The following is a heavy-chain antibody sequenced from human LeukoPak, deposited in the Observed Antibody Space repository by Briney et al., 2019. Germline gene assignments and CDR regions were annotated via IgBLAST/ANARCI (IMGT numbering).Heavy chain of an antibody. V-gene: IGHV3-23*01. J-gene: IGHJ4*02. CDR3: ASKIGYCSRVSCYLDY. CDR2: IRSSGGST. D-gene: IGHD2-15*01. CDR1: AFTFSSYD. Sequence: GGSLRLSCAASAFTFSSYDMTWARQAPGKGLEWVSAIRSSGGSTDYADSVKGRFTISRDNSKNILYLQMNSLRAEDTAVYYCASKIGYCSRVSCYLDYWGQGTLVTVSS.